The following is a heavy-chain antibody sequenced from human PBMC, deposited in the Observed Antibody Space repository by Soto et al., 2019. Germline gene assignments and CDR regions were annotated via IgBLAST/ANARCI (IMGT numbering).Heavy chain of an antibody. CDR1: GYTFTSYG. D-gene: IGHD4-17*01. CDR3: ARWGPTVSSDYYYYMDV. J-gene: IGHJ6*03. CDR2: ISAYNGNT. V-gene: IGHV1-18*01. Sequence: QVQLVQSGAEVKKPGASVKVSCKASGYTFTSYGITWVRQAPGQGLEWMGWISAYNGNTNYAQKLEGRVTMTTDTSTSTAYMELRSLRSDDTAVYYCARWGPTVSSDYYYYMDVWGKGTTVTVSS.